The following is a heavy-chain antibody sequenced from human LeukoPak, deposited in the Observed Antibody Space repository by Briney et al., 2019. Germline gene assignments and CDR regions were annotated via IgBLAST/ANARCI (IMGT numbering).Heavy chain of an antibody. CDR3: ARPYRRDDAFDI. J-gene: IGHJ3*02. CDR1: GGSISSGGYY. D-gene: IGHD1-14*01. V-gene: IGHV4-30-2*01. Sequence: PSETLSLTCTVSGGSISSGGYYWSWIRQPPGKGLEWIGYIYHSGSTYYNPSLKSRVTISVDRSKNQFSLKLSSVTAADTAVYYCARPYRRDDAFDIWGQGTMVTVSS. CDR2: IYHSGST.